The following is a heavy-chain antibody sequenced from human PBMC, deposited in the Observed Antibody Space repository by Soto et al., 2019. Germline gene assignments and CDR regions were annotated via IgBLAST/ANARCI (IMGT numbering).Heavy chain of an antibody. Sequence: GGSLRLSCAASGFNFDDYSMHWVRQAPGKGLEWVSLINWDGSNTYYADSVKGRFTISRDNSRNSVYLEMNSLRTEDTALYLCAKASNQHSWNEGLDSWGKGTLVTVSS. V-gene: IGHV3-43*01. CDR1: GFNFDDYS. D-gene: IGHD1-20*01. CDR3: AKASNQHSWNEGLDS. J-gene: IGHJ4*02. CDR2: INWDGSNT.